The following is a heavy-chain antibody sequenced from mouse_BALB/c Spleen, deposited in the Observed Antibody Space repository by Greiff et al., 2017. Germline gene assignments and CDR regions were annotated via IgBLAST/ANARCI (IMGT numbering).Heavy chain of an antibody. D-gene: IGHD1-1*01. CDR2: IWAGGST. CDR3: ARDSLSYYGSSPFAY. CDR1: GFSLTSYG. J-gene: IGHJ3*01. V-gene: IGHV2-9*02. Sequence: QVQLKQSGPGLVAPSQSLSITCTVSGFSLTSYGVHWVRQPPGKGLEWLGVIWAGGSTNYNSALMSRLSISKDNSKSQVFLKMNSLQTDDTAMYYWARDSLSYYGSSPFAYWGQGTLVTVSA.